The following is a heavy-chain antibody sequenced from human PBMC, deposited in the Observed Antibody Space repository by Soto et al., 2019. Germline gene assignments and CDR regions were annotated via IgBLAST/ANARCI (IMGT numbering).Heavy chain of an antibody. Sequence: SETLSLTCTVSGGSISSSSYYWGWIRRPPGKGLEWIGSIYYSGSTYYNTSLKSRVTISVDTSKNQFSLKLSSVTAADTAVYYCAIRIAAAGTFDYWGQGTLVTVSS. D-gene: IGHD6-13*01. CDR1: GGSISSSSYY. CDR3: AIRIAAAGTFDY. J-gene: IGHJ4*02. V-gene: IGHV4-39*01. CDR2: IYYSGST.